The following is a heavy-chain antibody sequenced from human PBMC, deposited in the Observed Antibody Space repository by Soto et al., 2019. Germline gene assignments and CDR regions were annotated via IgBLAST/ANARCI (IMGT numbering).Heavy chain of an antibody. D-gene: IGHD3-22*01. CDR3: AHNRGYYYDSSGQWYFDL. CDR2: IYWDDDK. J-gene: IGHJ2*01. V-gene: IGHV2-5*02. CDR1: GFSLSTSGVG. Sequence: QITLKESGPTLVKPTQTLTLTCTFSGFSLSTSGVGVGWIRQPPGKALEWLALIYWDDDKRYSPSLKSRLTITKDTSKNQVFLTMTNMDPVDTATYYCAHNRGYYYDSSGQWYFDLWGRGTLVTVSS.